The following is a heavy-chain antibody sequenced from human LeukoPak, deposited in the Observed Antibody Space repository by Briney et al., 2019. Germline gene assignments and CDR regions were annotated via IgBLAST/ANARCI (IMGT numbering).Heavy chain of an antibody. J-gene: IGHJ2*01. Sequence: TSETLSLTCAVYGGSFSGYYWSWIRQPPGKGLEWIGEINHSGSTNYNPSLKSRVTISVDTSKNQFSLKLSSVTAADTAVYYCARREGGIHLDLWGRGTLVTVSS. V-gene: IGHV4-34*01. CDR2: INHSGST. CDR3: ARREGGIHLDL. CDR1: GGSFSGYY. D-gene: IGHD1-1*01.